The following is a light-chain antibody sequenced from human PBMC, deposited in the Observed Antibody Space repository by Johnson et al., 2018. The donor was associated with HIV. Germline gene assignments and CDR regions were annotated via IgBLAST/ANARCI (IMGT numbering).Light chain of an antibody. V-gene: IGLV1-51*02. CDR1: SSNIENNY. Sequence: QSVLTQPPSVSAAPGQKVTISCSGSSSNIENNYVSWYQQLPGTAPKVLIYENNKRPSGIPDRFSGSKSGTSATLDITGLQTGDEADYYCGTWDSSLSAGLYVSATGTKVTVL. CDR3: GTWDSSLSAGLYV. CDR2: ENN. J-gene: IGLJ1*01.